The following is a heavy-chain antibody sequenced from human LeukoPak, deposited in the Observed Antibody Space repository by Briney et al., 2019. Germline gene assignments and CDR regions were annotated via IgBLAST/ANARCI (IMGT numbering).Heavy chain of an antibody. CDR3: AGVDGSGSFYGMDV. CDR2: IGTAGDT. V-gene: IGHV3-13*01. D-gene: IGHD3-10*01. J-gene: IGHJ6*02. Sequence: QAGGSLRLSCAASGFTFSSYDMHWVRQATGKGLEWVSAIGTAGDTYYPGSVKGRFTISRENAKNSLYLQMNSLRAGDTAVYYCAGVDGSGSFYGMDVWGQGTTVTVSS. CDR1: GFTFSSYD.